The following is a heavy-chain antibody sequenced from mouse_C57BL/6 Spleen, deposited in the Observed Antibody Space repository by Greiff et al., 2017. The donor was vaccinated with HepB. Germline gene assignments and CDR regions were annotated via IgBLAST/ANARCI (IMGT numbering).Heavy chain of an antibody. V-gene: IGHV2-2*01. Sequence: QVQLQQSGPGLVQPSQSLSITCTVSGFSLTSYGVHWVRQSPGKGLEWLGVIWSGGSTDYNAAFISRLSISKDNSKSQVFFKMNRLQADDTAIYYCARGGVTTPFAYWGQGTLVTVSA. CDR1: GFSLTSYG. CDR2: IWSGGST. J-gene: IGHJ3*01. D-gene: IGHD2-5*01. CDR3: ARGGVTTPFAY.